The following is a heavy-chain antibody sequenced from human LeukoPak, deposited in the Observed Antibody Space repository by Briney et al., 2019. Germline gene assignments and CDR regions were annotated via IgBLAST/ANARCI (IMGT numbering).Heavy chain of an antibody. Sequence: PGRSLRLSCAASGFTFSSYGMHWVRQAPGKGLEWVAVISYDGSNKYYADSVKGRFTISRDNSKNTLYLQMNSLRGEDTAVYYCARDAFNGSGLDAFDIWGQGTMVTVSS. J-gene: IGHJ3*02. D-gene: IGHD3-10*01. CDR1: GFTFSSYG. CDR2: ISYDGSNK. CDR3: ARDAFNGSGLDAFDI. V-gene: IGHV3-30*03.